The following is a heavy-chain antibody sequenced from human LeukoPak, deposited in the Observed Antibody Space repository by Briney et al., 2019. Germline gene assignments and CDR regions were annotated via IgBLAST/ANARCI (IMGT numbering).Heavy chain of an antibody. J-gene: IGHJ4*02. CDR3: ARDPDDYVWGSYRYTFDY. V-gene: IGHV3-11*04. D-gene: IGHD3-16*02. CDR1: GFTFSDYY. Sequence: GGSLRLSCAASGFTFSDYYMSWIRQAPGKGLEWVSYVSSSGSTIYYADSVKGRFTISRDNAKNSLYLQMNSLRAEDTAVYYCARDPDDYVWGSYRYTFDYWGQGTLVTVSS. CDR2: VSSSGSTI.